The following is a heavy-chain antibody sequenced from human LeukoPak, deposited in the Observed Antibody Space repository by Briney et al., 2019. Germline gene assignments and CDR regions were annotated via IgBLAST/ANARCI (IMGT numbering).Heavy chain of an antibody. J-gene: IGHJ1*01. D-gene: IGHD3-9*01. V-gene: IGHV3-23*01. CDR1: GFTFSSYA. Sequence: GGSLRLSCAASGFTFSSYAMSWVRQAPGKGLEWVSAISGSGGSTYYADSVKGRFTISRDNSKNTPYLQMNSLRAEDTAVYYCAKDRNDILTGHGPSGAEYFQHWGQGTLVTVSS. CDR3: AKDRNDILTGHGPSGAEYFQH. CDR2: ISGSGGST.